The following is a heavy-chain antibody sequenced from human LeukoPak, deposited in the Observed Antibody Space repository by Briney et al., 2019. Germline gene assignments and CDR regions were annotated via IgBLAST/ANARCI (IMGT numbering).Heavy chain of an antibody. V-gene: IGHV3-23*01. CDR2: ISGSGGST. D-gene: IGHD3-16*01. Sequence: GGSLRLSCAASGFTFSSYAMSWVRQAPGRGLEWVSAISGSGGSTCYADSVKGRFTISRDNSKNTLYLQMNSLRADDTALYYCAKARRGRVAGLDYWGQGTLVTVSS. J-gene: IGHJ4*02. CDR3: AKARRGRVAGLDY. CDR1: GFTFSSYA.